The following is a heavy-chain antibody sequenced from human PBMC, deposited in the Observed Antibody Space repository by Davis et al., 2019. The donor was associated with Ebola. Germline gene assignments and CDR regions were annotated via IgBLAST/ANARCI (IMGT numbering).Heavy chain of an antibody. D-gene: IGHD2-8*02. CDR3: ASLRRTITGMDDGLDI. CDR2: IYTGDSDT. J-gene: IGHJ3*02. Sequence: GESLKISCKGSGYSFTSYWIGWVRQMPGEGLEWMGLIYTGDSDTRYSPSFRGQVTISADKSMKTAFLQWSSLKASDSGMYYCASLRRTITGMDDGLDIWGQGTMVTVSS. V-gene: IGHV5-51*01. CDR1: GYSFTSYW.